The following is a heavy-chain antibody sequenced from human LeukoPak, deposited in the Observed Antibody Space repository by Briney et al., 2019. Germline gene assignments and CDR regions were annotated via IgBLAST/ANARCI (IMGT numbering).Heavy chain of an antibody. V-gene: IGHV4-34*01. Sequence: SETLSLTCALSGGSLSGFHWTWIRQPPGKGLEWIGEITHSGNTNYNPSLKSRVTMSLDTSKTQFSLKLSSVTAADTAVYYCASGNLVVVPAANRAYSYMDVWGKGTTVTVSS. D-gene: IGHD2-2*01. CDR2: ITHSGNT. CDR1: GGSLSGFH. J-gene: IGHJ6*03. CDR3: ASGNLVVVPAANRAYSYMDV.